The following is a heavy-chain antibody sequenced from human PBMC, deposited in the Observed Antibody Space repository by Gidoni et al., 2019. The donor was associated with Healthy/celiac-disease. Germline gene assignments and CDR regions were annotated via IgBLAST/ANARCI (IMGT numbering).Heavy chain of an antibody. CDR2: ISGSGGST. J-gene: IGHJ1*01. CDR3: AKNSRAVAAAEYFQP. Sequence: EVQLLESGGGLVQPGGSLRLSCAASGLTFSSYSLSWVRQAPGKGLEWVSAISGSGGSTYSADSVKGRFTISRDNSKNTLYLQMNSLRAEDTAVYYCAKNSRAVAAAEYFQPWGQGTLVTVSS. V-gene: IGHV3-23*01. CDR1: GLTFSSYS. D-gene: IGHD6-19*01.